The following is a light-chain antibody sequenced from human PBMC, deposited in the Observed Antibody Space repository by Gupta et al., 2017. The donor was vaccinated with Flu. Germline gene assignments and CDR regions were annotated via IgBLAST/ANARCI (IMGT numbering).Light chain of an antibody. V-gene: IGKV3-15*01. CDR3: QQYNNWPRS. J-gene: IGKJ2*03. Sequence: EIVMTQTRATLSLSPGERATLSCRASQSVSSNLAWYQQKPGQAPRLLIYGASTRATGIPARFSGSGSGTEFTLTISSLQSEDFAVYYCQQYNNWPRSFGQGTKLEIK. CDR2: GAS. CDR1: QSVSSN.